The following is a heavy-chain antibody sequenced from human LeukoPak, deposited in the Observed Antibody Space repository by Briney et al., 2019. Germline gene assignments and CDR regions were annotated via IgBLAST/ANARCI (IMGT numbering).Heavy chain of an antibody. Sequence: ASVIVSCKASGGTFSSYAISWVRQAPGQGLEWMGGIIPIFGTANYAQKFQGRVTITADKSTSTAYMELSSLRSEDTAVYYCARDRGEYSSRGADYWGQGTLVTVSS. CDR1: GGTFSSYA. CDR2: IIPIFGTA. J-gene: IGHJ4*02. D-gene: IGHD6-13*01. CDR3: ARDRGEYSSRGADY. V-gene: IGHV1-69*06.